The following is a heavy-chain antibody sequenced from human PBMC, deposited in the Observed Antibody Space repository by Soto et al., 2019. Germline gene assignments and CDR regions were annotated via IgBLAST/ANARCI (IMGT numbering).Heavy chain of an antibody. D-gene: IGHD3-10*01. V-gene: IGHV4-59*08. CDR1: GGSISSYY. Sequence: QVQLQESGPGLVKPSETLSLTCTVSGGSISSYYWSWIRQPPGKGLEWIGYIYYSGSTNYNPSLKSRVTISVDTSKNQFSLKLSSVTAADTAVYYCARPYYYGSGSYYHDAFDIWGQGTMVTVSS. CDR3: ARPYYYGSGSYYHDAFDI. CDR2: IYYSGST. J-gene: IGHJ3*02.